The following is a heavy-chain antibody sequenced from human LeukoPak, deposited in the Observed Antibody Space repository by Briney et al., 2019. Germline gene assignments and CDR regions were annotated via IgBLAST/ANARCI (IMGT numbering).Heavy chain of an antibody. CDR2: IYYSGST. Sequence: SDTLSLTCAVSGYSISSSNWWGWVRQPPGEGLEWIAYIYYSGSTNYNPSLKSRVTMSVDTSKNQFSLKLSSVTAVDTAVYYCARSLRGYYFDYWGQGILVTVSS. V-gene: IGHV4-28*01. CDR1: GYSISSSNW. D-gene: IGHD3-16*01. J-gene: IGHJ4*02. CDR3: ARSLRGYYFDY.